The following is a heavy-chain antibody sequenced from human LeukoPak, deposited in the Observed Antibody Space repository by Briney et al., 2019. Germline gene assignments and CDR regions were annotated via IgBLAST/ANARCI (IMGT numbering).Heavy chain of an antibody. D-gene: IGHD3-9*01. Sequence: ASVKVSCKASGYTFTGYYMHWVRQAPGQGLEWMGWINPNSGGTNYAQKFQGRVTMTRDTSISTAYMEVIRLRSDDTAVYYCARSPHILAGEKFEYWGQGTRVTVSS. CDR2: INPNSGGT. V-gene: IGHV1-2*02. CDR1: GYTFTGYY. CDR3: ARSPHILAGEKFEY. J-gene: IGHJ4*02.